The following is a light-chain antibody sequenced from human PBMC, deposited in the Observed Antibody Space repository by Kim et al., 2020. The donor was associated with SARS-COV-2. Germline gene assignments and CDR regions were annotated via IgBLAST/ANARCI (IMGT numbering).Light chain of an antibody. V-gene: IGKV1-39*01. CDR1: QTISGN. J-gene: IGKJ2*01. CDR3: QQFYSTPPWHT. Sequence: DIQMTQSPPSLSASVGDRVTITCRASQTISGNLNWYQQKPGKAPKVLIYDVSTLQSGVPSRFSGSGSGTNFTLTISSLQPDDFATYYCQQFYSTPPWHTFGQGTKLEI. CDR2: DVS.